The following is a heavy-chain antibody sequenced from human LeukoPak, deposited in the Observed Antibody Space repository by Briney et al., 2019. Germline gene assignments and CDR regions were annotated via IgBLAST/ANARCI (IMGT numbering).Heavy chain of an antibody. CDR3: ARGQMATIIDY. CDR2: IYSGGST. CDR1: GFTFSSYA. Sequence: GGSLRLSCAASGFTFSSYAMSWVRQAPGKGLEWVSVIYSGGSTYYADSVKGRFTISRDNSKNTLYLQMNSLRAEDTAVYYCARGQMATIIDYWGQGTLVTVSS. D-gene: IGHD5-24*01. J-gene: IGHJ4*02. V-gene: IGHV3-23*03.